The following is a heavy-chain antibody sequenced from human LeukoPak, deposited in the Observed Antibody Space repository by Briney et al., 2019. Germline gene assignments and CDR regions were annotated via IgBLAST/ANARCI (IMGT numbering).Heavy chain of an antibody. CDR2: IYYSGST. Sequence: SETLSLTCTVSGGSISSSSYYWGWIRQPPGKGLEWIGSIYYSGSTYYNPSLKSRVSISVDTSKDQFSLRLSSVTAADTAVYYCARRSLRELQEAFDYWGQGTLVTVSS. CDR3: ARRSLRELQEAFDY. CDR1: GGSISSSSYY. J-gene: IGHJ4*02. V-gene: IGHV4-39*01. D-gene: IGHD1-26*01.